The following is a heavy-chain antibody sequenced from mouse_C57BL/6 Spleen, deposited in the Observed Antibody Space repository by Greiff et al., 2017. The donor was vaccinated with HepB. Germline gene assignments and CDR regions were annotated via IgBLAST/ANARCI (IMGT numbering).Heavy chain of an antibody. Sequence: EVQLQQSGPELVKPGASVKISCKASGYTFTDYYMNWVKQSHGKSLEWIGDINPNNGGTSYNQKFKGKATLTVDKSSSTAYMELRSLTSEDSAVYYCASSVYYGNYGDYWGQGTTLTVSS. CDR1: GYTFTDYY. D-gene: IGHD2-1*01. V-gene: IGHV1-26*01. CDR3: ASSVYYGNYGDY. J-gene: IGHJ2*01. CDR2: INPNNGGT.